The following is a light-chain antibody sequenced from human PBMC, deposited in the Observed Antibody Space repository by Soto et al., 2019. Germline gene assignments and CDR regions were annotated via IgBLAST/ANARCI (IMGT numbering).Light chain of an antibody. CDR1: QAISSN. Sequence: EIVMTQSPATLSGSRGERATLSCRANQAISSNLAWYQQKPGQAPRLLIYGASTRSSGIPHRFSGSGSGTEFTLTISSLQSEDFAVYYCQHYNNWLGTFGGGTKVEIK. V-gene: IGKV3-15*01. J-gene: IGKJ4*01. CDR3: QHYNNWLGT. CDR2: GAS.